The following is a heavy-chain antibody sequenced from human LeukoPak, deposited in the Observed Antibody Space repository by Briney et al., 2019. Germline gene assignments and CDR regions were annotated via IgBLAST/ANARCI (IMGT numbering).Heavy chain of an antibody. V-gene: IGHV4-34*01. CDR3: ARRRYSSGFPLDY. CDR2: INHSGST. D-gene: IGHD6-19*01. CDR1: GGSFSGYY. J-gene: IGHJ4*02. Sequence: SETLSLTCAVYGGSFSGYYWSWIRQPPGKGLEWIGEINHSGSTNYNPSLKSRVTISVDTSKNQFSLKLSSVTAADTAVYYCARRRYSSGFPLDYWGQGTLVTVSS.